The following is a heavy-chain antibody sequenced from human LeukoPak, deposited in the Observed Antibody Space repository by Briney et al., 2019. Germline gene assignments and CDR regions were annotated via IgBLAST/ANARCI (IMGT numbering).Heavy chain of an antibody. Sequence: PGGSLRLSCAASGFTFSTYAMSWVRQAPGKGLEWVSGIITSGAITYYADSVKGRFTISRDNSKNTLYLQMNSLRAEDTALYYCAKIVRRAFDVWGQGTMVTVSS. J-gene: IGHJ3*01. V-gene: IGHV3-23*01. CDR1: GFTFSTYA. CDR2: IITSGAIT. CDR3: AKIVRRAFDV. D-gene: IGHD6-6*01.